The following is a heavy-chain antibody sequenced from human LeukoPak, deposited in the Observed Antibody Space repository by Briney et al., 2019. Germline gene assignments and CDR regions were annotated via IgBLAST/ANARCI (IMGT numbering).Heavy chain of an antibody. Sequence: ASVKVSCKASGYTFTNYGIIWVLQAPGHGLEWMGWISIYNGNTDYAQKFRGRVTMTTDTSTSTAYMELRSLRSDDTAVYYCARITYDFWSGYYMPDDPWGQGTLVTVSS. CDR3: ARITYDFWSGYYMPDDP. CDR1: GYTFTNYG. J-gene: IGHJ5*02. CDR2: ISIYNGNT. V-gene: IGHV1-18*01. D-gene: IGHD3-3*01.